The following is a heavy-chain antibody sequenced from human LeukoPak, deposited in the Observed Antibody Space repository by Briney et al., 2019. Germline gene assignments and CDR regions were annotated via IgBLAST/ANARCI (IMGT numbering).Heavy chain of an antibody. CDR1: GFTFSSYE. CDR3: ASLRGSGSQYFDY. V-gene: IGHV3-48*03. CDR2: ISSSGLTI. Sequence: GGSLRLSCVASGFTFSSYEMNWVRQAPGKGLEWISYISSSGLTIYYADSVKGRFTISRDNAKNSLYLQMNSLRAEDTAVYYCASLRGSGSQYFDYWGQGTLVTVSS. J-gene: IGHJ4*02. D-gene: IGHD3-10*01.